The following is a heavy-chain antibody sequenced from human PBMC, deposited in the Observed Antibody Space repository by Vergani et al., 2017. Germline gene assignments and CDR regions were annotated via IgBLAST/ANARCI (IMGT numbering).Heavy chain of an antibody. CDR1: GGTFSSCA. Sequence: QVQLVQSGAEVKKPGSSVKVSCKASGGTFSSCAISWVRQAPGQGLEWMGGIIPIFGTANYAQKFQGRVTITADESTSTAYKELSSLRSEDTAVYYCARGGINDYGGLWGFDYWGQGTLVTVSS. CDR3: ARGGINDYGGLWGFDY. V-gene: IGHV1-69*01. J-gene: IGHJ4*02. CDR2: IIPIFGTA. D-gene: IGHD4-23*01.